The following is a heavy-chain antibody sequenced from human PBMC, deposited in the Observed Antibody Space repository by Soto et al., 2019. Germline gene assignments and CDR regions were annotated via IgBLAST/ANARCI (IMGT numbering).Heavy chain of an antibody. D-gene: IGHD2-2*01. Sequence: PGGSLRLSCAASGFTFSNAWMSWVRQAPGKGLEWVGRIKSKTDGGTTDYAAPVKGRFTISRDDSKNTLYLQMNSLKTEDTAVYYCTTGPPPCGSSFSMPHYYYYGIDVWSQGTTVT. V-gene: IGHV3-15*01. J-gene: IGHJ6*02. CDR3: TTGPPPCGSSFSMPHYYYYGIDV. CDR1: GFTFSNAW. CDR2: IKSKTDGGTT.